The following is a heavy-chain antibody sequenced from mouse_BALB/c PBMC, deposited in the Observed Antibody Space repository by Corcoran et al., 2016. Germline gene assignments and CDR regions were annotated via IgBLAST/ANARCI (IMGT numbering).Heavy chain of an antibody. D-gene: IGHD1-1*01. V-gene: IGHV1-18*01. CDR3: ARDYYGSSYVFAY. Sequence: VQLQQSGPELEKPGASMKISCKASGYSFTGYTMNWVKQSHGKNLEWIGLINPYNGGTSYNQKFKGKATLTVDKSSSTAYMELLSLTSEDSAVYYCARDYYGSSYVFAYWGQGTLVTVSA. CDR1: GYSFTGYT. J-gene: IGHJ3*01. CDR2: INPYNGGT.